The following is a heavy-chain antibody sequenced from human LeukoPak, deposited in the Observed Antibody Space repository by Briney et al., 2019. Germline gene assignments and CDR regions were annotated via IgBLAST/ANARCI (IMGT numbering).Heavy chain of an antibody. V-gene: IGHV3-23*01. CDR2: ISGSGGST. Sequence: PGGSLRLSCAASGFTFSSYAMSWVRQAPGKGLEWVSAISGSGGSTYYADSVKGRFTISRDNSKNTLYLQMNSLRAEDTAVYYCARRGGYHYYFDYWGQGTLVTVSS. D-gene: IGHD3-16*01. CDR3: ARRGGYHYYFDY. CDR1: GFTFSSYA. J-gene: IGHJ4*02.